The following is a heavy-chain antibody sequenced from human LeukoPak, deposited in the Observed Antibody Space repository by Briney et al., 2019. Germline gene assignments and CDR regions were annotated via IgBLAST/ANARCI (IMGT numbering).Heavy chain of an antibody. CDR3: ARDVPDYGNYYYYYGMDV. D-gene: IGHD4-17*01. CDR1: GYTSTSYD. CDR2: MNPNSGNT. J-gene: IGHJ6*02. Sequence: ASVKVSCKASGYTSTSYDINWVRQATGQGLEWMGWMNPNSGNTGYAQKFQGRVTMTRNTSISTAYMELSSLRSEDTAVYYCARDVPDYGNYYYYYGMDVWGQGTTVTVSS. V-gene: IGHV1-8*01.